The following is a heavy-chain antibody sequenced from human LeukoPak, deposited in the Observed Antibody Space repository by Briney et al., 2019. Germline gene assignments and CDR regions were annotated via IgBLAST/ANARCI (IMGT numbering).Heavy chain of an antibody. J-gene: IGHJ4*02. V-gene: IGHV3-30*18. CDR1: GFPFSRYG. CDR3: AKEMGSRSSLFYFDY. CDR2: ISNDGSNT. D-gene: IGHD3-10*01. Sequence: PGRSLRLSCAASGFPFSRYGMHWVRQAPGKGLEWVAGISNDGSNTYYAESVNGRFTISRDNSKNTLYLLLNTLRGEDTAVYYCAKEMGSRSSLFYFDYWGQGILLTVSS.